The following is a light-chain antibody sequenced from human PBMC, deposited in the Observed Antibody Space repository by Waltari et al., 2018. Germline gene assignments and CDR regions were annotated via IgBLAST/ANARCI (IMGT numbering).Light chain of an antibody. J-gene: IGKJ1*01. V-gene: IGKV1-39*01. CDR3: QQSSRTPRT. CDR1: QSISNY. Sequence: DIQMTQSPSSLSASIGDGVTITCRASQSISNYLNWYQQKPGKAPKLLIYAASSLQSGVPSRFSATGSGTDFTLTISSLQPEDFATYYCQQSSRTPRTFGQGTKVEIK. CDR2: AAS.